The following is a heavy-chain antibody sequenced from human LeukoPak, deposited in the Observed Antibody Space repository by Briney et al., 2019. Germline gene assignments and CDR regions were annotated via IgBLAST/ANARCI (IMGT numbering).Heavy chain of an antibody. CDR3: ARDLDYVWGSYRYTLYGMDV. CDR2: ISSSSSYI. CDR1: GFTFSSYS. D-gene: IGHD3-16*02. V-gene: IGHV3-21*01. J-gene: IGHJ6*02. Sequence: GGSLRLSCAASGFTFSSYSMNWVRQAPGKGLEWVSSISSSSSYIYYADSVKGRFTISRDNAKNSLYLQMNSLRAEDTAVYYCARDLDYVWGSYRYTLYGMDVWGQGTTVTVSS.